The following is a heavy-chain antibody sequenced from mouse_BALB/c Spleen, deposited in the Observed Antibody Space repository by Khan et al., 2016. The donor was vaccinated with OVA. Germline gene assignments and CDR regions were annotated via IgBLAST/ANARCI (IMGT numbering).Heavy chain of an antibody. CDR2: ISSGGTT. Sequence: EVQLVESGGGLVQPGGSLTLSCEGSGFTFSNYAMSWVRQTPEKRLVWVASISSGGTTYYSDRVQGRFTISRDNARNILYLQMSSLRSEDTAMDYCARDYWFTYWGQGTLVTVSA. CDR1: GFTFSNYA. CDR3: ARDYWFTY. V-gene: IGHV5-6-5*01. J-gene: IGHJ3*01.